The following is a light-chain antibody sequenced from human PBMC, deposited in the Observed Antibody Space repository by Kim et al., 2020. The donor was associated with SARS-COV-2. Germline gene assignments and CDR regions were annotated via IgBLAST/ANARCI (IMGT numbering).Light chain of an antibody. CDR3: QGWDSSRDPHVV. V-gene: IGLV3-21*01. CDR1: NIGSKN. J-gene: IGLJ2*01. Sequence: SYELTQPPSVSVAPGKTARITCGGNNIGSKNVHWYQQKPGHAPVLVIYYDSDRPSGIPERFSGSNSGNTATLTISRVEAGDEADYYCQGWDSSRDPHVV. CDR2: YDS.